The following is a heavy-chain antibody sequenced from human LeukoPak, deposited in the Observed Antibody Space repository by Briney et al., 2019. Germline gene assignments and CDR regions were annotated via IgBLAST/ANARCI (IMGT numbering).Heavy chain of an antibody. D-gene: IGHD2-15*01. Sequence: GGSLRLSCAASGFTFSSYSMNWVRQAPGKGLEWVSSISSSSSYIYYADSVKGRFTISRDNAKNSLYLQMNSLRAEDTAVYYCARDARYCSGGSCYYDFDYWGQGTLVTVSS. CDR1: GFTFSSYS. J-gene: IGHJ4*02. V-gene: IGHV3-21*01. CDR2: ISSSSSYI. CDR3: ARDARYCSGGSCYYDFDY.